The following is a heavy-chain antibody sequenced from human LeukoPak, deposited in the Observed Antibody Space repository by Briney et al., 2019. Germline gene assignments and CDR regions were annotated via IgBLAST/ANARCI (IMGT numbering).Heavy chain of an antibody. V-gene: IGHV3-15*01. CDR3: TTRMTSSSPNDY. J-gene: IGHJ4*02. CDR2: IKSKTDGGTT. D-gene: IGHD6-6*01. Sequence: GGSLRLSCAASGFTFSNAWMSWVRQAPGKGLEWVGRIKSKTDGGTTDYAAPVKGRFTISRDDSKNTLYLQMNSLKTEDTAVYYCTTRMTSSSPNDYWGQGTLVTVSS. CDR1: GFTFSNAW.